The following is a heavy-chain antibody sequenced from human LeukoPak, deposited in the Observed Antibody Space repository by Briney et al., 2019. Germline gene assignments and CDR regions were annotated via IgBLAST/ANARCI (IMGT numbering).Heavy chain of an antibody. D-gene: IGHD1-20*01. CDR2: IKQDGSEK. CDR3: ARAIGIAGSY. Sequence: GGSLRPSCAASGFTFSNAWMTWVRQAPGKGLEWVANIKQDGSEKYYVNSVKGRFTISRDNAKNSVYLQMSSLRAEDTAVYYCARAIGIAGSYWGQGTLVTVSS. V-gene: IGHV3-7*01. CDR1: GFTFSNAW. J-gene: IGHJ4*02.